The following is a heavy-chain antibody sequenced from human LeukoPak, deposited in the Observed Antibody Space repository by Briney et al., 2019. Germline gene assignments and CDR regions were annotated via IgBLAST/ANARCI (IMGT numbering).Heavy chain of an antibody. Sequence: SETLSLTCTVSGGSISSSSYYWGWIRQSPGKGLDWIGSMYYTGNTYHNPSLKSRVTISVDTSKNQFSLRLISVTAADTAVYYCARQQCNGGSCYSRAIWFDPWGQGTLVTVSS. CDR3: ARQQCNGGSCYSRAIWFDP. J-gene: IGHJ5*02. V-gene: IGHV4-39*01. D-gene: IGHD2-15*01. CDR1: GGSISSSSYY. CDR2: MYYTGNT.